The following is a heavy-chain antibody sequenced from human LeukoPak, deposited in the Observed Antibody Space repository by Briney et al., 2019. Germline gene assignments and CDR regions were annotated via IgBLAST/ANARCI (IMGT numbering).Heavy chain of an antibody. J-gene: IGHJ4*02. CDR3: ARDRVGPAAPGDY. D-gene: IGHD2-2*01. CDR1: GFTFSSYS. Sequence: GGSLRLSCAASGFTFSSYSMTWVRQAPGKGLEWVSSISSSSSYIYYADSVKGRFTISRDNAKNSLYLQMNSLRAEDTAVYYCARDRVGPAAPGDYWGQGTLVTVSS. CDR2: ISSSSSYI. V-gene: IGHV3-21*01.